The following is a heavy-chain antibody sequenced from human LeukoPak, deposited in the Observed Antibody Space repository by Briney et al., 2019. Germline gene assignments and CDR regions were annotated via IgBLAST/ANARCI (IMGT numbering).Heavy chain of an antibody. V-gene: IGHV3-33*06. CDR2: ICYDGTNK. CDR1: GFIFSNYG. D-gene: IGHD6-13*01. CDR3: AKDGDSGSWYSYNYFDY. Sequence: GGSLRLSCAASGFIFSNYGMHWVRQAPGKGLEGVAVICYDGTNKYYPDSVKGRFTISRDNSKNTVYLQMNSLRAEDTAVYYCAKDGDSGSWYSYNYFDYWGQGTLVTVTS. J-gene: IGHJ4*02.